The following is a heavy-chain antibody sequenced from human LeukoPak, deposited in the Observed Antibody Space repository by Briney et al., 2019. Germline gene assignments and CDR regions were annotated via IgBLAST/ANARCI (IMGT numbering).Heavy chain of an antibody. CDR1: GFTFSSYG. CDR2: IWYDGSNK. J-gene: IGHJ3*02. CDR3: ARDLSKAVAAYAFDI. Sequence: PGGSLRLSCAASGFTFSSYGMHWVRQAPGKGLEWAAVIWYDGSNKYYADSVKGRFTISRDNSKNTLYLQMNSLRAEDTAVYYCARDLSKAVAAYAFDIWGQGTMVTVSS. V-gene: IGHV3-33*01. D-gene: IGHD6-19*01.